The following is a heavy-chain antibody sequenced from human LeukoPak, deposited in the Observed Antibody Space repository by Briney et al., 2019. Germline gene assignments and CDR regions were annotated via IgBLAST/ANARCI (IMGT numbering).Heavy chain of an antibody. Sequence: GASVKVSCKASGYTFTSYGISWVRQAPGQGLEWMGWISAYNGNTNYAQKLQGRVTMTTDTSTSTAYMELSSLRSDDTAVYYCAGVTFGGVSTDAFDIWGQGRMVTVSS. D-gene: IGHD3-16*01. CDR3: AGVTFGGVSTDAFDI. CDR1: GYTFTSYG. J-gene: IGHJ3*02. V-gene: IGHV1-18*01. CDR2: ISAYNGNT.